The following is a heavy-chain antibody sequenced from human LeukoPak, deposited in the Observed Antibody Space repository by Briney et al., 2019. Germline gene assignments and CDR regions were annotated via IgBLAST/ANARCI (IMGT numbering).Heavy chain of an antibody. D-gene: IGHD3-3*01. J-gene: IGHJ6*02. CDR2: MNPNSGNT. V-gene: IGHV1-8*01. Sequence: GASVKVSCTASGYTFTSYDINWVRQATGQGLEWMGWMNPNSGNTGYAQKFQGRVTMTRNTSISTAYMELSSLRSEDTAVYYCARESLTTYYDFWSGYSRYYYYYGMDVWGQGTTVTVSS. CDR1: GYTFTSYD. CDR3: ARESLTTYYDFWSGYSRYYYYYGMDV.